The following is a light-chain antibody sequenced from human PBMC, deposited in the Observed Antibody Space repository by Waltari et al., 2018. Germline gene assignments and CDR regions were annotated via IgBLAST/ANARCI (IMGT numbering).Light chain of an antibody. Sequence: QSALTQPASVSASPGQSITISCTGTSSDVGAYNYVSWYQQHPGKTPKLIIYDVRIRPSGVSNRCSGSKSGNTAALTSSGLQADDEADYYCSSSTSSTTRVFGGGTRLTVL. CDR2: DVR. CDR3: SSSTSSTTRV. J-gene: IGLJ3*02. V-gene: IGLV2-14*03. CDR1: SSDVGAYNY.